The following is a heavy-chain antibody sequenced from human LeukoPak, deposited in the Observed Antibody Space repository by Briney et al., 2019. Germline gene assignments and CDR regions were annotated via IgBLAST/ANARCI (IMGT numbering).Heavy chain of an antibody. J-gene: IGHJ4*02. CDR3: AAYRQVLLPFES. D-gene: IGHD5-18*01. CDR1: GFTFSNYA. CDR2: ISGSGGST. V-gene: IGHV3-23*01. Sequence: GGSLRLSCEASGFTFSNYAMTWVRQAPGKGLEWVSVISGSGGSTYYADSVNGRFTISRDNSKNTLYLLMNSLRAEDTAIYYCAAYRQVLLPFESWGQGTLVTVSS.